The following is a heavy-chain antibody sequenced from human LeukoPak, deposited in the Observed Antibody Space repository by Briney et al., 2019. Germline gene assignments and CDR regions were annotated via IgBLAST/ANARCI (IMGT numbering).Heavy chain of an antibody. J-gene: IGHJ4*02. CDR1: GFTFRIYW. V-gene: IGHV3-7*04. Sequence: GGSLRLSCAASGFTFRIYWMSWVRQAPGKGLEWVGNINEDESKEYYMDSVKGRFTISRDNAKNSLYLQMNSLRAEDTAVYYCTRDSPGYGAYDFDWGQGTLVTVSS. D-gene: IGHD5-12*01. CDR2: INEDESKE. CDR3: TRDSPGYGAYDFD.